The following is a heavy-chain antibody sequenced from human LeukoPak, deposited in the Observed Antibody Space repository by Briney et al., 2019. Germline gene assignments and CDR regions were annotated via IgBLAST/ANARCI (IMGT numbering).Heavy chain of an antibody. D-gene: IGHD3-22*01. J-gene: IGHJ4*02. V-gene: IGHV3-9*01. CDR1: GFTFDDYA. CDR2: ISWNSGSI. CDR3: ARGPYYDSSGYYGAYFDY. Sequence: GGSLRLSCAASGFTFDDYAMHWVRQAPGKGLEWVSGISWNSGSIGYADSVKGRFTISRDNAKNSLYLQMNSLRAEDTAVYYCARGPYYDSSGYYGAYFDYWGQGTLVTVSS.